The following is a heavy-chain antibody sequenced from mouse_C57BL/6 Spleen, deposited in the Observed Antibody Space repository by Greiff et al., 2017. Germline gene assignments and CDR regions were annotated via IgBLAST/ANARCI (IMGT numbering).Heavy chain of an antibody. CDR3: TRTGDGYYVAWFAY. J-gene: IGHJ3*01. CDR1: GFTFSSYA. CDR2: ISSGGYYI. D-gene: IGHD2-3*01. Sequence: EVQVVESGEGLVKPGGSLKLSCAASGFTFSSYAMSWVRQTPEKRLEWVAYISSGGYYIYYADTVKGRFTISRDNARNTLYLQMSSLKSEDTAMYYYTRTGDGYYVAWFAYWGQGTLVSVSA. V-gene: IGHV5-9-1*02.